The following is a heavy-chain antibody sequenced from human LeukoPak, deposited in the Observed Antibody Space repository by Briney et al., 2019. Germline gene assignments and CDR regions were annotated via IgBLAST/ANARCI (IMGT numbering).Heavy chain of an antibody. D-gene: IGHD2-2*01. Sequence: ASVKVSCKASGYTFTSYAISWVRQAPGQGLEWMGRIIPILGIANYAQKFQGRVTITADKSTSTAYMELSSLRSEDTAVYYCATDIVVVPAAIDLGDYWGQGTLVTVSS. CDR1: GYTFTSYA. V-gene: IGHV1-69*04. CDR3: ATDIVVVPAAIDLGDY. CDR2: IIPILGIA. J-gene: IGHJ4*02.